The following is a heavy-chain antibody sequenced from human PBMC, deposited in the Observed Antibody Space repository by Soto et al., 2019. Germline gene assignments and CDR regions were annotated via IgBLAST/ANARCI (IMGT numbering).Heavy chain of an antibody. V-gene: IGHV3-23*01. Sequence: GGSLRLSCAAAGVTFSNYVMSWVRQAPGKGLEWVSGITASGDSTYYADSVKGRFTISRDNSKNTLYLQINTLRAEDTAVYYCVKDSRAPMVRGVIIPPGYWGQGTLVTVSS. D-gene: IGHD3-10*01. CDR2: ITASGDST. J-gene: IGHJ4*02. CDR3: VKDSRAPMVRGVIIPPGY. CDR1: GVTFSNYV.